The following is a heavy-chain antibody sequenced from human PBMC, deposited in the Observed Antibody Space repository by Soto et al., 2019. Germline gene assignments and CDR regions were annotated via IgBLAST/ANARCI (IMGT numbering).Heavy chain of an antibody. J-gene: IGHJ5*01. Sequence: QITLKESGPTLVKPTQTLTLTCTFSGFSLSTRGVGVGWIRQPPGKALECLSLIYWDDDKRYSPSLKGRVTIPKDTSKNQVVLTMTDMDPVDPATYYCAHRMGDYSDYNWFDFWGQGILVTVSS. CDR3: AHRMGDYSDYNWFDF. D-gene: IGHD4-17*01. V-gene: IGHV2-5*02. CDR1: GFSLSTRGVG. CDR2: IYWDDDK.